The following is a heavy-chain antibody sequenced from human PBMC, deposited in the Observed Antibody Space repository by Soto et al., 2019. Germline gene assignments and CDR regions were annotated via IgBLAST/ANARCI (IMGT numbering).Heavy chain of an antibody. J-gene: IGHJ4*02. D-gene: IGHD2-2*01. CDR2: ISDDGGGT. Sequence: EVQLLESGGTLIQPGGSLRLSCTASGFTFSTYAMSWVRQAPGKGPEWVSVISDDGGGTYYADSVKGRFIISRDNSTNPLYPQMNSLSAEDTAVYYCAKDAGGGPYSTAWYEFDNWGQGTLVTVSS. CDR1: GFTFSTYA. V-gene: IGHV3-23*01. CDR3: AKDAGGGPYSTAWYEFDN.